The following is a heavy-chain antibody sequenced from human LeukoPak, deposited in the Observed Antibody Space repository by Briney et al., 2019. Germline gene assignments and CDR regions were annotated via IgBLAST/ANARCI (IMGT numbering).Heavy chain of an antibody. CDR1: GGSFSGYY. CDR2: INHSGST. CDR3: ARSRPGPYYYDSSGYNI. D-gene: IGHD3-22*01. J-gene: IGHJ3*02. V-gene: IGHV4-34*01. Sequence: SETLSLTCAVYGGSFSGYYWSWIRQPPGKGLEWIGEINHSGSTNYNPSPKSRVTISVDTSKNQFSLKLSSVTAADTAVYYCARSRPGPYYYDSSGYNIWGQGTMVTVSS.